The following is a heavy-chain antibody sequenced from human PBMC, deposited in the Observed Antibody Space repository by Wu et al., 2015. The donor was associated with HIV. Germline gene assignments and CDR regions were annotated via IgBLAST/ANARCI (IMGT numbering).Heavy chain of an antibody. V-gene: IGHV1-69-2*01. J-gene: IGHJ3*02. CDR1: GYTFTDYY. CDR3: ATVGRRWMGYDASDAFDI. D-gene: IGHD3-22*01. Sequence: EVQLVQSGAEVKKPGATVKISCKVSGYTFTDYYMHWVQQAPGKGLEWMGLVDPEDGETIYAEKFQGRVTITADTSTDTAYMELSSLRSEDTAVYYCATVGRRWMGYDASDAFDIWAKGQWSPSLQ. CDR2: VDPEDGET.